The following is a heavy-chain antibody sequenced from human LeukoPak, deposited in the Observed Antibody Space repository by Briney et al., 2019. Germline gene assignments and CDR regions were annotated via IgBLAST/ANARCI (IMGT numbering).Heavy chain of an antibody. CDR2: IWYDGSNK. D-gene: IGHD3-10*01. J-gene: IGHJ6*03. Sequence: PGRSLRLSCAASGFTFSSYGMHWVRQAPGKGLEWVAVIWYDGSNKYYADSVKGRFTVSRDTSKNTLYLQMNSLRAEDTAVYYCAKDRNGSGSNYYYYYYMDGWGKGTTVTVSS. CDR3: AKDRNGSGSNYYYYYYMDG. CDR1: GFTFSSYG. V-gene: IGHV3-33*06.